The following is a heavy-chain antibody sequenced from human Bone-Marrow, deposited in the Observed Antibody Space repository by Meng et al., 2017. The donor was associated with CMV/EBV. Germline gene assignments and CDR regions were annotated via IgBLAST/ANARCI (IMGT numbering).Heavy chain of an antibody. CDR2: INPDSGGT. CDR3: ARWVYDYNRVPGMDV. J-gene: IGHJ6*02. CDR1: GYVFTGYD. Sequence: ASVKVSCKASGYVFTGYDMHWVRQAPGQGLEWMGWINPDSGGTNNAQKFQGRVTMTRDTSISTAYMELSRLRSDDTAVYYCARWVYDYNRVPGMDVWGQGTTVTVSS. V-gene: IGHV1-2*02. D-gene: IGHD4-11*01.